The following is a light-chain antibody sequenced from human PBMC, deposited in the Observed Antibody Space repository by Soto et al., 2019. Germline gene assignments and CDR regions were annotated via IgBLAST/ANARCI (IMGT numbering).Light chain of an antibody. CDR1: QSISSY. Sequence: DIPMTQSPSSLSASVGDRVTITCRASQSISSYLNWYQQKPGKAPKLLIYAASRLQSGVPSRFSGSASRTDFTLTISSLQPEDFATYYCQQSYSTPLTFGPGTKVDIK. CDR2: AAS. J-gene: IGKJ3*01. V-gene: IGKV1-39*01. CDR3: QQSYSTPLT.